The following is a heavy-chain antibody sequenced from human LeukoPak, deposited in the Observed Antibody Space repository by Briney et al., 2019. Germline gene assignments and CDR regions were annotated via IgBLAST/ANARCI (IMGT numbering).Heavy chain of an antibody. V-gene: IGHV4-30-2*01. CDR2: IYHSGST. J-gene: IGHJ5*02. CDR3: SRDMRYCSSTSCNNWFDP. CDR1: GGSISSGGYS. D-gene: IGHD2-2*01. Sequence: SETLSVTCAVSGGSISSGGYSWSWIRQPPGKGLERIGYIYHSGSTYYNPSLKSRVTRSVDRSKNQFSLKLSSVTAADTAVYYCSRDMRYCSSTSCNNWFDPWGQGTLVTVSS.